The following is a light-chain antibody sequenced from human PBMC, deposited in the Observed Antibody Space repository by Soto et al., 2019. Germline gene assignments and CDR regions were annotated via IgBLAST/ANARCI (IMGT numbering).Light chain of an antibody. CDR3: QQCYMGWT. CDR2: DAS. Sequence: AIRMTQSPSSLSASTGDRVTITCRASQGISSYLAWYQQKPGKAPKLLIYDASTLESGVPSRFSGTGSGTEFTFSITSLQPEDFGTYYCQQCYMGWTFGQGTKVDIK. J-gene: IGKJ1*01. CDR1: QGISSY. V-gene: IGKV1-8*01.